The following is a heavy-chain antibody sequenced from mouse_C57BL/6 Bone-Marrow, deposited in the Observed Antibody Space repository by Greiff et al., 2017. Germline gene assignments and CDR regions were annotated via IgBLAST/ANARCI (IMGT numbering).Heavy chain of an antibody. Sequence: QVQLKQSGAELVMPGASVKLSCKASGYTFTSYWMHWVKQRPGQGLEWIGEIDPSDSYTNYNQKFKGKSTLTVDKSSSTAYMQLSSLTSEDSAVYYCARSFYYYGSSPWFAYWGQGTLVTVSA. CDR1: GYTFTSYW. CDR3: ARSFYYYGSSPWFAY. V-gene: IGHV1-69*01. J-gene: IGHJ3*01. D-gene: IGHD1-1*01. CDR2: IDPSDSYT.